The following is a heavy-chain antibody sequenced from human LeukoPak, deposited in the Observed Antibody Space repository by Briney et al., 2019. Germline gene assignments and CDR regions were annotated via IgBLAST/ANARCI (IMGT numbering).Heavy chain of an antibody. CDR3: ARDRSGQD. V-gene: IGHV3-7*05. CDR1: GFTFTSYV. Sequence: PGWSLRLSCAASGFTFTSYVMNWVRQAPAKGLEWVANIKPDGSEKNYVDSVKGRFTISRDNAKNSLSLQMNSLRAEDTAVYYCARDRSGQDWGQGTLITVSS. J-gene: IGHJ4*02. CDR2: IKPDGSEK. D-gene: IGHD1-1*01.